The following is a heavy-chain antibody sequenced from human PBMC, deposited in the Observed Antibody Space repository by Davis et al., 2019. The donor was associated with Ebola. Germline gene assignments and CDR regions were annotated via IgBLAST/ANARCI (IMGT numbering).Heavy chain of an antibody. Sequence: GESLKISCQGSGYNFPTYWIAWVRQMPGKGLEWMGIIYPGDSDARYSASFQGQVTISADKSISTAYLQWSSLKASDTAIYYCARGEDNSGWYSGWWFDSWGQGTRVTVSS. J-gene: IGHJ5*01. V-gene: IGHV5-51*01. CDR1: GYNFPTYW. CDR3: ARGEDNSGWYSGWWFDS. CDR2: IYPGDSDA. D-gene: IGHD6-19*01.